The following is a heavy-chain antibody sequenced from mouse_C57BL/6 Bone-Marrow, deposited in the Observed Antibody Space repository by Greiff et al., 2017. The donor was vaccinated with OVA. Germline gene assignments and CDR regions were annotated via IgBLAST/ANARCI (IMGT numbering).Heavy chain of an antibody. CDR2: INPGSGGT. CDR1: GYAFTNYL. D-gene: IGHD2-3*01. V-gene: IGHV1-54*01. CDR3: ARRRRLLAWFAY. Sequence: QVQLQQSGAELVRPGTSVKVSCKASGYAFTNYLIEWVKQRPGQGLEWIGVINPGSGGTNYTEKFKGKATLTADKSSSTAYMQPSSLTSEDSAVYFCARRRRLLAWFAYWGQGTLVTVSA. J-gene: IGHJ3*01.